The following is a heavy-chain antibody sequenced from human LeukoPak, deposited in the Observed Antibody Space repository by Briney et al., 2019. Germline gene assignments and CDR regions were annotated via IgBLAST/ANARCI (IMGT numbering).Heavy chain of an antibody. CDR2: IFYTGDS. CDR1: GVSSSSSY. V-gene: IGHV4-59*08. J-gene: IGHJ4*02. D-gene: IGHD2-21*01. Sequence: SETLSLTCIVSGVSSSSSYWSWIRQPPGKGLEWIGYIFYTGDSNHNPSFKSRVSISLDTSKDQISLKLYSVTAADTAVYYCARHRFASPLDSWGQGTLVTVSS. CDR3: ARHRFASPLDS.